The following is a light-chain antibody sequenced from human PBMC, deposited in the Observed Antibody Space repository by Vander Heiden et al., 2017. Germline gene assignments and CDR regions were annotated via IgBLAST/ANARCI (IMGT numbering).Light chain of an antibody. Sequence: EIVFTQSPRTLSLAPGERATLSCRASQSVSSSYLAWYQQKAGQAPRLLIYGESSSATGIPDRSSASGFGTDFTLTTSRLEPEDFALYYGQQYGSTQFTFGPGTKVDIK. CDR1: QSVSSSY. J-gene: IGKJ3*01. V-gene: IGKV3-20*01. CDR2: GES. CDR3: QQYGSTQFT.